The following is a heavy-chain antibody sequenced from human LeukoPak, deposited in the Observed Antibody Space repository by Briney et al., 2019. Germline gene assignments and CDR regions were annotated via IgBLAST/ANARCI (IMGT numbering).Heavy chain of an antibody. V-gene: IGHV4-39*01. Sequence: SETLSLTCTVSGGSISSSTYYWGWIRRPPGKGLEWIGNIYNSGNTYYSPSLKSRVTISIDPSKNQFSLKLTSVTAADTAVYYCARRGASSNWFDPWGQGTLVTVSS. D-gene: IGHD1-26*01. CDR1: GGSISSSTYY. J-gene: IGHJ5*02. CDR2: IYNSGNT. CDR3: ARRGASSNWFDP.